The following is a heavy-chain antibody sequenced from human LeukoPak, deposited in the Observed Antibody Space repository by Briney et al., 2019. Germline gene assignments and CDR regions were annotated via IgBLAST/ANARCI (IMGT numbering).Heavy chain of an antibody. Sequence: GGSLRLSCAASGFTFSSFGMTWVRQAPGKGLEWVSTITGSGGITYYADSVKGRFTISRDNSKNTLYLQMNSLRAEDTAVYYCARARRTYYYYYYMDVWGKGTTVTVSS. CDR1: GFTFSSFG. V-gene: IGHV3-23*01. J-gene: IGHJ6*03. CDR3: ARARRTYYYYYYMDV. CDR2: ITGSGGIT.